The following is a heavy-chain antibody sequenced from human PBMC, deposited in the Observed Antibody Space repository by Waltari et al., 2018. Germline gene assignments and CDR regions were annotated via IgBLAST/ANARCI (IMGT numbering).Heavy chain of an antibody. Sequence: QVQLQESGPGLVKPSETLSLTCTVSGGSLSSHYWSWIRQPPGKGLEWIGYIYYSGSTNYNPSLKSRVTISVDTSKNQFSLKLSSVTAADTAVYYCARDKVLGYFDYWGQGTLVTVSS. V-gene: IGHV4-59*11. J-gene: IGHJ4*02. CDR3: ARDKVLGYFDY. D-gene: IGHD7-27*01. CDR2: IYYSGST. CDR1: GGSLSSHY.